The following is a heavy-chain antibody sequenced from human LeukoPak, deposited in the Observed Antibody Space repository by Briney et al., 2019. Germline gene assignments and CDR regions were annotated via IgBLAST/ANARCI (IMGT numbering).Heavy chain of an antibody. CDR2: IYYSGST. CDR1: GGSISSSNW. D-gene: IGHD1-26*01. Sequence: PSVTLSLTCAVSGGSISSSNWWSWVRQPPGKGLEWIGYIYYSGSTNYNPSLKSRVTISVDTSKNQFSLKLSSVTAADTAVYYCARVVVSGYVDYWGQGTLVTVSS. J-gene: IGHJ4*02. CDR3: ARVVVSGYVDY. V-gene: IGHV4-4*02.